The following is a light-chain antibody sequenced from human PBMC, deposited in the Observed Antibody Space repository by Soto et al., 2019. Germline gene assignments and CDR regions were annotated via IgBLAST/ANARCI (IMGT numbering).Light chain of an antibody. CDR2: AAS. CDR3: QQYNNWPPT. J-gene: IGKJ3*01. Sequence: LVLTQSPGTLSLSPGERATLSCRAGQSVSSNYLAWYQQKPGQAPRLLIYAASSRATGIPARFSGSGSGTEFTLTISSLQSEDFAVYYCQQYNNWPPTFGPGTKVDIK. V-gene: IGKV3-15*01. CDR1: QSVSSN.